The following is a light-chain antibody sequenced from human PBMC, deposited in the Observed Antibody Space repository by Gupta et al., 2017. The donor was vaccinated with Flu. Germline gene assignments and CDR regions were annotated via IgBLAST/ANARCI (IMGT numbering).Light chain of an antibody. J-gene: IGKJ1*01. V-gene: IGKV1-33*01. CDR1: QDIRNY. Sequence: VGDRVTITCQASQDIRNYLNWYQQKPGKAPDLLIYDASNLEKGVPSRLSGSGYGTEFTFTIKGLQAEDVATYYCQQYDSLPTFGQGTTVEIK. CDR3: QQYDSLPT. CDR2: DAS.